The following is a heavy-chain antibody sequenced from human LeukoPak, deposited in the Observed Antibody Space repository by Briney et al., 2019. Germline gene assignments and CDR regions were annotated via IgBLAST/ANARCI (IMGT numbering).Heavy chain of an antibody. Sequence: GGSLRLSCAASGFTFSSYWMSWVRQAPGKGLEWVANIKQEGSEKNYVDSVKGRFTISRDNAKNSLYLQMNSLRDEDTAVYYCARGGAAPDYWGQGTLVTVSS. J-gene: IGHJ4*02. V-gene: IGHV3-7*01. D-gene: IGHD1-26*01. CDR2: IKQEGSEK. CDR1: GFTFSSYW. CDR3: ARGGAAPDY.